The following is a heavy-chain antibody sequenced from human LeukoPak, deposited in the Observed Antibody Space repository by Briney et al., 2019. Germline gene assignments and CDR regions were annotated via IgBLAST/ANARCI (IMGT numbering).Heavy chain of an antibody. V-gene: IGHV4-59*08. Sequence: SETLSLTCTVPGGSISSYYWSWIRQPPGKGLEWIGYIYYSGSTNYNPSLKSRVTISVDTSKNQFSLKLSSVTAADTAVYYCARAHCSSTSCYGWGDGYYFDYWGQGTLVTVSS. CDR3: ARAHCSSTSCYGWGDGYYFDY. CDR2: IYYSGST. J-gene: IGHJ4*02. D-gene: IGHD2-2*01. CDR1: GGSISSYY.